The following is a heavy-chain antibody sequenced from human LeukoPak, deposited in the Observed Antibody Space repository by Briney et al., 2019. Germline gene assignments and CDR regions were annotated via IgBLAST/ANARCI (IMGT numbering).Heavy chain of an antibody. V-gene: IGHV4-31*03. CDR1: GGSISSGGYY. J-gene: IGHJ4*02. CDR2: IYYSGST. CDR3: ARRDYYDSITFAY. Sequence: SETLSLTCTVSGGSISSGGYYWSWIRQHPGKGLEWIGYIYYSGSTYYNPSLKSRVTMSVDTSKNQFSLQLSSVTAADTAVYYCARRDYYDSITFAYWGQGTLVTVSS. D-gene: IGHD3-22*01.